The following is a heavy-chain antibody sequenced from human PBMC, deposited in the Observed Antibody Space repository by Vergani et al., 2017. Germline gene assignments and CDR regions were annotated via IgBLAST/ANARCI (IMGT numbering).Heavy chain of an antibody. Sequence: QVQLQESGPGLVTPSQTLSLTCTVSGGSISSGSYYWSWIRQPAGKGLEWIGRIYTSGSTNYNPSLKSRVTISVDTSKNQFSLKLSSVTAADTAVYYCATQPTGFGDPRGYFDYWGQGTLVTVSS. CDR3: ATQPTGFGDPRGYFDY. CDR1: GGSISSGSYY. CDR2: IYTSGST. V-gene: IGHV4-61*02. D-gene: IGHD3-10*01. J-gene: IGHJ4*02.